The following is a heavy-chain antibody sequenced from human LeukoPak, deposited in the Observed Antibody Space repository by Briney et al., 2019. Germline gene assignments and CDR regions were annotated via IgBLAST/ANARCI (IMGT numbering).Heavy chain of an antibody. CDR3: ARTLAYDILTGYHPYYFDY. D-gene: IGHD3-9*01. CDR1: GYTFTGYY. CDR2: INPNSGGT. J-gene: IGHJ4*03. Sequence: ASVKVSCKASGYTFTGYYMHWVRQAPGQGLEWMGWINPNSGGTNYAQKFQGRVTMTRDTSISTAYMELSRLRSDDTAVYYCARTLAYDILTGYHPYYFDYWGKGTTVTVSS. V-gene: IGHV1-2*02.